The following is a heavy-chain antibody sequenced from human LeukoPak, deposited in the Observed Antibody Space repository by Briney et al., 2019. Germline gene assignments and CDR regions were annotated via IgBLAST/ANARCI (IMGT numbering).Heavy chain of an antibody. Sequence: GGSLRLSCAASGFTFSSYAMSWVRQAPGKGLEWVSAISGSGGSTYYADSVKGRFTISRDNSKNTLYLQMNSLRAEDTAVYYCAKADGYYGTGSYYNVHYYYYMDVWGKGNTVTVSS. V-gene: IGHV3-23*01. D-gene: IGHD3-10*01. J-gene: IGHJ6*03. CDR1: GFTFSSYA. CDR3: AKADGYYGTGSYYNVHYYYYMDV. CDR2: ISGSGGST.